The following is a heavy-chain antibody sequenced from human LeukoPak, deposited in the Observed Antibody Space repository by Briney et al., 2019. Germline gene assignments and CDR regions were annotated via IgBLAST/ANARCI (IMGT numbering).Heavy chain of an antibody. D-gene: IGHD3-10*01. V-gene: IGHV1-69*04. CDR1: GGTFSSYA. Sequence: ASVKVSCKASGGTFSSYAISWVRQAPGQGLEWMGRIIPILGIANYAQKFQGRVTITADKSMSTAYMELSSLRSEDTAVYYCARAITMVRGVKSPNWFDPWGQGTLVTVSS. CDR3: ARAITMVRGVKSPNWFDP. CDR2: IIPILGIA. J-gene: IGHJ5*02.